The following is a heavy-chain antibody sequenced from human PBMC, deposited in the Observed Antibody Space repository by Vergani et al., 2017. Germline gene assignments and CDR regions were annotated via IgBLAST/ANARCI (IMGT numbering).Heavy chain of an antibody. Sequence: QVQLVESGGGVVQPGRSLRLSCAASGFTFSSYAMHWVRQAPGKGLEWVAVISYDGSNKYYADSVKGRFTISRDNSKNTLYLQMNSLRAEDTAVYYCARSTVGRRTMVRGVKDWFDPWGQGTLVTVSS. D-gene: IGHD3-10*01. CDR1: GFTFSSYA. J-gene: IGHJ5*02. CDR3: ARSTVGRRTMVRGVKDWFDP. CDR2: ISYDGSNK. V-gene: IGHV3-30-3*01.